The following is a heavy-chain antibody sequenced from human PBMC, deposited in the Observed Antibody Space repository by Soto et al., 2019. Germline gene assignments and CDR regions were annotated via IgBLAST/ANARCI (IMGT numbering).Heavy chain of an antibody. V-gene: IGHV4-61*01. CDR1: GGSISSGNYY. Sequence: PSETLSLTCTVSGGSISSGNYYWSWIRQHPGKGLEWIGHIYSSGSTNYNPSLKSRVTMSVDTSKNQFSLKLSPVTAADTAVYYCARDQYSSGWYSFRYYYGMDVWGQGTTVTVSS. CDR2: IYSSGST. J-gene: IGHJ6*02. CDR3: ARDQYSSGWYSFRYYYGMDV. D-gene: IGHD6-19*01.